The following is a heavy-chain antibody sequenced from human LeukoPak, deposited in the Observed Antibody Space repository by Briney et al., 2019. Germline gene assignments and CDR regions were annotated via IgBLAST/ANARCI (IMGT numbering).Heavy chain of an antibody. J-gene: IGHJ3*02. Sequence: SETLSLTCGVSGYSISSGYYWGWIRQPAGKGLEWIGRIYTSGSTNYNPSLKSRVTIPVDTSKNQFSLKLSSVTAADTAVYYCAHSSSSRVDIWGQGTMVTVSS. CDR2: IYTSGST. D-gene: IGHD6-13*01. CDR3: AHSSSSRVDI. CDR1: GYSISSGYY. V-gene: IGHV4-38-2*01.